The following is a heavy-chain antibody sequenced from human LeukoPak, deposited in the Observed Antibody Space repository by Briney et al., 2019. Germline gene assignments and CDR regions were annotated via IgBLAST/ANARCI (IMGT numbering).Heavy chain of an antibody. J-gene: IGHJ4*02. CDR3: AREMYYDFWSGREGFFDY. Sequence: GGSLRLSCAVSGLTFSSYAMHWVRQAPGKGLEWVAVISYDGSNKYYADSVKGRFTISRDNSKNTLYLQMNSLRAEDTAVYYCAREMYYDFWSGREGFFDYWGQGTLVTVSS. CDR1: GLTFSSYA. V-gene: IGHV3-30*04. D-gene: IGHD3-3*01. CDR2: ISYDGSNK.